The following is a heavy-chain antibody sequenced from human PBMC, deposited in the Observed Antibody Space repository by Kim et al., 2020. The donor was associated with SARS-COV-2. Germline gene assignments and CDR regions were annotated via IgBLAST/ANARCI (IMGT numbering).Heavy chain of an antibody. CDR2: IKQDGSEK. D-gene: IGHD3-9*01. V-gene: IGHV3-7*03. J-gene: IGHJ6*02. Sequence: GGSLRLSCAGSGFTSSSYWMSWVRQAPGKGLEWVANIKQDGSEKYYVDSVKGRFTISRDNAKNSLFLQMNSLRAEDTAVYYCVRDGIDHYHYDGLDVWGQGTTVTVSS. CDR1: GFTSSSYW. CDR3: VRDGIDHYHYDGLDV.